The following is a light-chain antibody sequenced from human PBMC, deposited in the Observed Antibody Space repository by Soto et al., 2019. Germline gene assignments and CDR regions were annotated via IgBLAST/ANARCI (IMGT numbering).Light chain of an antibody. J-gene: IGLJ2*01. Sequence: LTQPHSVSESPGKTVSISCTRSRGSIASSSVQWYQQRPGSAPTTVIYEDNQRPSGVPDRFSGSIDSSSNSASLTISGLQTEDEADYYCQSYDGYNVVFGGGTKVTVL. V-gene: IGLV6-57*04. CDR1: RGSIASSS. CDR2: EDN. CDR3: QSYDGYNVV.